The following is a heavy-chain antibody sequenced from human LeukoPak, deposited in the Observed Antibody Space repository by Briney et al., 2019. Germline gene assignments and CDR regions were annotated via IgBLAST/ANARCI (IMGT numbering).Heavy chain of an antibody. CDR2: IFDSGRTDYNPS. V-gene: IGHV4-4*02. CDR3: ARDPIGYCSSTSCSYFDY. D-gene: IGHD2-2*01. J-gene: IGHJ4*02. Sequence: ASGTLSLTCAVSGGSISSNNWWSWVRQPPGKGLEWIGEIFDSGRTDYNPSNYNPSLKSRVTIAVDKSKNQLSLKLSSVTAADTAVYYCARDPIGYCSSTSCSYFDYWGQGTLVTVSS. CDR1: GGSISSNNW.